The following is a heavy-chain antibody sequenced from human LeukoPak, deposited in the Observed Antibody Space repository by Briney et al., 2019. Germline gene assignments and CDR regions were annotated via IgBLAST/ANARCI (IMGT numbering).Heavy chain of an antibody. V-gene: IGHV3-48*03. D-gene: IGHD5-18*01. CDR1: GFTFSSYE. CDR3: ARAGYSMDTEYFQH. Sequence: GGSLRLSCAASGFTFSSYEMNWVRQAPGKGLEWVSYISNSGTAIYYADSVKGRFTISRDNAKSSLYLQMNSLRAEDTAVYYCARAGYSMDTEYFQHWGQGTVVTVFS. CDR2: ISNSGTAI. J-gene: IGHJ1*01.